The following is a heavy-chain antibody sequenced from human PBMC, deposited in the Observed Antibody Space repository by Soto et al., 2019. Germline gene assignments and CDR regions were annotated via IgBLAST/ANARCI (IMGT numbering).Heavy chain of an antibody. V-gene: IGHV1-2*02. Sequence: ASVKFSCKASGYTFTGYYMHWVRQAPGQGLEWMGWINPNSGGTNYAQKFQGRVTMTRDTSISTAYMELSRLRSDDTAVYYCARDRYNWNYHWFDPWGQGTLVTVSS. CDR3: ARDRYNWNYHWFDP. CDR2: INPNSGGT. J-gene: IGHJ5*02. D-gene: IGHD1-7*01. CDR1: GYTFTGYY.